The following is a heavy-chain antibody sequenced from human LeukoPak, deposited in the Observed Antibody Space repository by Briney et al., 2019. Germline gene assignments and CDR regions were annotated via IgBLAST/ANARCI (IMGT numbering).Heavy chain of an antibody. D-gene: IGHD4-23*01. V-gene: IGHV3-21*01. J-gene: IGHJ3*02. CDR2: ISSSSRYI. CDR3: ASAYGGNSPGAFDI. Sequence: GGSLRLSCAASGFTFSNYSMNWVRQAPGKGLEWVSSISSSSRYIYYADSVKGRFTISRDNAKNSLYLQMNSLRAEDTAVYYCASAYGGNSPGAFDIWGQGTMVTVSS. CDR1: GFTFSNYS.